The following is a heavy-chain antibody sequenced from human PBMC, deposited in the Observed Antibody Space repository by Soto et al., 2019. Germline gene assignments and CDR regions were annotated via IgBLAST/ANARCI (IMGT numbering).Heavy chain of an antibody. V-gene: IGHV5-51*01. Sequence: GESLKISCKGSGYRFSSHWIAWVRQMPGKGLEWMGIIYPGDSDTRYSPSFQGQVTFSVDKSNNTAYLQWSSLKASDTAMYYCARQGSNGAYYYYGMDVWGQGTAVTVSS. CDR3: ARQGSNGAYYYYGMDV. D-gene: IGHD2-8*01. CDR2: IYPGDSDT. CDR1: GYRFSSHW. J-gene: IGHJ6*02.